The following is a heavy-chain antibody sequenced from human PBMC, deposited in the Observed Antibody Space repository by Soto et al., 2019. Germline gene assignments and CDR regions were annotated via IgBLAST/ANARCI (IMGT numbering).Heavy chain of an antibody. D-gene: IGHD3-10*01. CDR3: ARDSYGSGSYGFPNWFDP. Sequence: SVKVSCKASGGTFSSYAISWVRQAPGQGLEWMGGIIPIFGTANYAQKFQGRVTITADESTSTAYMELSSLRSEDTAVYYCARDSYGSGSYGFPNWFDPWGQGTLVTVSS. J-gene: IGHJ5*02. CDR2: IIPIFGTA. CDR1: GGTFSSYA. V-gene: IGHV1-69*13.